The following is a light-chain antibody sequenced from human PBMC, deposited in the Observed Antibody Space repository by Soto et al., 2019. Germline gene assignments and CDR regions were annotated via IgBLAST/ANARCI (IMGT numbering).Light chain of an antibody. CDR3: QQYLSLPVT. V-gene: IGKV3-20*01. CDR1: QTVTSNY. J-gene: IGKJ2*01. CDR2: GAS. Sequence: EVVLTQSPGTLSLSPGERATLSCRASQTVTSNYLAWYQQKPGQAPRLLIYGASSRATDIPHRYSGSGSGNDFTLTISRLEPEDFALYYCQQYLSLPVTFGQGTKLESK.